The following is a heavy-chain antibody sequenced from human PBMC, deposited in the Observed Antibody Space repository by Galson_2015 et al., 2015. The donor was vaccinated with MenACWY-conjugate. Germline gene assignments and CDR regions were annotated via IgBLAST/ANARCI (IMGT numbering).Heavy chain of an antibody. Sequence: SLRLSCAASGFTFSSYWMHWVRQAPGKGLVWVSRINSDGSSTSYADSVKGRFTISRDNAKNTLYLQMNSLRAEDTAVYYCAREHARGSYFDYWGQGTLVTVSS. V-gene: IGHV3-74*01. CDR1: GFTFSSYW. D-gene: IGHD1-26*01. J-gene: IGHJ4*02. CDR3: AREHARGSYFDY. CDR2: INSDGSST.